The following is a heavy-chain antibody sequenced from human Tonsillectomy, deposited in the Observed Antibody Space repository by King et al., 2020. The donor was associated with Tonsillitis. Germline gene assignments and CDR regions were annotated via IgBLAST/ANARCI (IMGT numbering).Heavy chain of an antibody. Sequence: QVQLVESGGGVVQPGRSLRLSCAASGFTFRSYGMHWVRQAPGKGLEWVAVISYDGTNKNYVDSVKGRFTISRDNSKNTLYLQMNSLRAEDTAVYYCARDRAALNFFDYWGQGTLVTVSS. CDR3: ARDRAALNFFDY. CDR2: ISYDGTNK. J-gene: IGHJ4*02. D-gene: IGHD6-13*01. CDR1: GFTFRSYG. V-gene: IGHV3-33*05.